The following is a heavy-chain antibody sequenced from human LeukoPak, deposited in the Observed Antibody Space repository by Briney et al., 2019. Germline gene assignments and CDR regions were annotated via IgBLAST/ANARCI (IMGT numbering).Heavy chain of an antibody. CDR1: GFTLSGYW. CDR2: LHADGIER. Sequence: GGSLRLSCAASGFTLSGYWMSSGREAPEKRLDWVARLHADGIERYYVDPVKGRFTISRDNAKNSLHLQMYSLRLDDTAVYYCARGGYSFDYLGQGTLVTVSS. J-gene: IGHJ4*02. D-gene: IGHD5-12*01. CDR3: ARGGYSFDY. V-gene: IGHV3-7*01.